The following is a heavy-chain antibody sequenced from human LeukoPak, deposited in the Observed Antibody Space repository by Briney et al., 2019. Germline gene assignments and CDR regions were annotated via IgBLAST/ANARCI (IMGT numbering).Heavy chain of an antibody. CDR1: GGSLSSFY. Sequence: SETLSLTCTVSGGSLSSFYWSWVRQPAGKGPEWIGRVDTSGDTHYNPSLKSRATMSLDTSKEQFSLKLNSVAVADTAVYYCARGLGGASYYMDVWGKGTTVTVSS. V-gene: IGHV4-4*07. D-gene: IGHD3-16*01. CDR2: VDTSGDT. CDR3: ARGLGGASYYMDV. J-gene: IGHJ6*03.